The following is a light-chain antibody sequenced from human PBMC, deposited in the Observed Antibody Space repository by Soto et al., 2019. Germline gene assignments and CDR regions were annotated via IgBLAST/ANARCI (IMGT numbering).Light chain of an antibody. J-gene: IGLJ1*01. Sequence: QSVLTQPPSVSGAPGQRVTISCAGSSSSIGAGYDVHWYQQLPGAAPKLLIYANSYRPSGVPDRFSVSKSGTSASLAITGLQAEDEADYYCQSYDSSLYGYVFGSGNKGTGL. V-gene: IGLV1-40*01. CDR2: ANS. CDR1: SSSIGAGYD. CDR3: QSYDSSLYGYV.